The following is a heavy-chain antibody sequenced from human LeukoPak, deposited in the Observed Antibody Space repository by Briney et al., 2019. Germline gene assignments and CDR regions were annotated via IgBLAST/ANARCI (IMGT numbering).Heavy chain of an antibody. D-gene: IGHD3-22*01. J-gene: IGHJ4*02. CDR2: INPNSGGT. V-gene: IGHV1-2*06. Sequence: ASVKVSCKASGYTFTSYGISWLRQAPGQGLEWMGRINPNSGGTNYAQKFQGRVTMTRDTSISTAYMELSRLRSDDTAVYYCARAQNYYDSSGYYDYWGQGTLVTVSS. CDR1: GYTFTSYG. CDR3: ARAQNYYDSSGYYDY.